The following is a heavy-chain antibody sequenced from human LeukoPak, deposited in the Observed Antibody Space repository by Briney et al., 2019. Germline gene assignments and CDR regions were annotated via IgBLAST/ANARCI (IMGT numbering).Heavy chain of an antibody. Sequence: GGSLRLSCAASGFTFSSYAMHWVRQAPGKGLEWVAVISYDGSNKYYADSVKGRFTISRDNSKNTLYLQMNSLRAEDTAVYYCARDLGAVAGTFDYWGQGTLVTVSS. CDR1: GFTFSSYA. CDR2: ISYDGSNK. J-gene: IGHJ4*02. CDR3: ARDLGAVAGTFDY. D-gene: IGHD6-19*01. V-gene: IGHV3-30-3*01.